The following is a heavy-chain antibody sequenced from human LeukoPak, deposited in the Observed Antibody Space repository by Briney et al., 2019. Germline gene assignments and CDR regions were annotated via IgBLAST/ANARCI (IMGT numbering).Heavy chain of an antibody. Sequence: SETLSLTCAVYGGSFSGYYWSWIRQPPGKGLEWVGEINHSGSTNYNPSLKSRVTISVDTSKNQFSLKLSSVTAADTAVYYCAIGGFWSGYYYYYGMDVWGQGTTVTVSS. CDR2: INHSGST. D-gene: IGHD3-3*01. CDR3: AIGGFWSGYYYYYGMDV. V-gene: IGHV4-34*01. CDR1: GGSFSGYY. J-gene: IGHJ6*02.